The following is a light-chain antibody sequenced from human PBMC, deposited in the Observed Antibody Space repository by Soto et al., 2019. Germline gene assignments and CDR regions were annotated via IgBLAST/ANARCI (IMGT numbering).Light chain of an antibody. Sequence: QSALAQPASVSGSPGQSITISCTGTSTDVGNYNYVSWFQLHPGKAPKVLIYEVNDRPSGVSDRFSGSKSGNTASLTISGLQAEDEADYYCSSYSSSSSLYAFGTGTKVTVL. V-gene: IGLV2-14*01. CDR1: STDVGNYNY. CDR2: EVN. J-gene: IGLJ1*01. CDR3: SSYSSSSSLYA.